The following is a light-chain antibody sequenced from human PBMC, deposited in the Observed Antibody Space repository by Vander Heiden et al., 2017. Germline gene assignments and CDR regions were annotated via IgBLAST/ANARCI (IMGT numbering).Light chain of an antibody. V-gene: IGKV4-1*01. Sequence: DIVMTQSPDSLAVSLGERDTINCKSSQSVLYRSNNKNYLAWYQQKPGQPPKLLIYWASTRESGVPDRFSGSGSGTDFTLTISRLQAEDVAVYYCQQYYSTPWTFGQGTKVEIK. J-gene: IGKJ1*01. CDR1: QSVLYRSNNKNY. CDR3: QQYYSTPWT. CDR2: WAS.